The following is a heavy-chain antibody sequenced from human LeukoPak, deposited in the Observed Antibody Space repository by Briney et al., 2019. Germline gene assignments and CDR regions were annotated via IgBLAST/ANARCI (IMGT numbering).Heavy chain of an antibody. D-gene: IGHD3-10*01. J-gene: IGHJ4*02. CDR3: AKDYYGSGSYYNVRAWTGGYFDY. CDR1: GFTFSNYA. CDR2: VRASGGDT. Sequence: GGSLRLSCAASGFTFSNYAMTWVRQAPGGGLEWVSAVRASGGDTYYADSVMGRFTISRDNSKNTLYLQMNSLRAEDTAVYYCAKDYYGSGSYYNVRAWTGGYFDYWGQGTLVTVSS. V-gene: IGHV3-23*01.